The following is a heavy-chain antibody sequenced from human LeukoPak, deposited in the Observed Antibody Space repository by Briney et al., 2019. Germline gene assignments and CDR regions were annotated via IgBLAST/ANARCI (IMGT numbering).Heavy chain of an antibody. CDR2: IYHSGST. J-gene: IGHJ4*02. CDR3: ARSAVGYSSTDDY. Sequence: PSETLSLTCAVSGGSISSSNWWSWVRQPPGKGLEWIGEIYHSGSTNYNPSLKSRVTISVDKSKNQFSLKLSSVTAADTAVYYCARSAVGYSSTDDYWGQGTLVTVSS. V-gene: IGHV4-4*02. D-gene: IGHD6-13*01. CDR1: GGSISSSNW.